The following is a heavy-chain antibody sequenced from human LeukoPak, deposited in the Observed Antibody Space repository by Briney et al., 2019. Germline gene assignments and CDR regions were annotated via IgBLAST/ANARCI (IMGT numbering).Heavy chain of an antibody. CDR3: VKDFGRVRGTPDS. V-gene: IGHV3-64D*06. CDR1: GFVLTIYT. CDR2: ISGSGNGFSI. J-gene: IGHJ4*02. D-gene: IGHD3-16*01. Sequence: PGGSLRLSRSASGFVLTIYTMYWVRQAPGKGPEYVSTISGSGNGFSIYYADSVKGRFTISRDNSKNIVYLQMNGLRSEDTAVYYCVKDFGRVRGTPDSWGQGTLVTVSS.